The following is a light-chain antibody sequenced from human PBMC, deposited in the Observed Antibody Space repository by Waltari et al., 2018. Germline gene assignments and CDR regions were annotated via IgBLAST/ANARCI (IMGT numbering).Light chain of an antibody. CDR1: QSVLLTSNNKNY. J-gene: IGKJ4*01. CDR3: QQFYHSPPT. V-gene: IGKV4-1*01. Sequence: DCEMTQSPDSLAVSLGERATINCKSSQSVLLTSNNKNYLAWYQQKPGQPPKLFIYWASTRESGVPDRFSGSGSGTDFSLTISSLQAEDVAVYYCQQFYHSPPTFGGGTKVEIK. CDR2: WAS.